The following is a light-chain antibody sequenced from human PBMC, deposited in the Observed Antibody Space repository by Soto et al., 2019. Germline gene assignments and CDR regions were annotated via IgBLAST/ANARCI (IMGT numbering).Light chain of an antibody. CDR2: WAS. CDR3: QQYYSTLT. J-gene: IGKJ2*01. CDR1: QSVLYSSNNKNY. V-gene: IGKV4-1*01. Sequence: DIVMTQSPDSLAVSLGERATINCKSSQSVLYSSNNKNYLAWYQQKPGQPPKLLIYWASTRESGVPDRFSGSGSGTDFTLTISSLQAEDLSVYYCQQYYSTLTFGQGTKLDIK.